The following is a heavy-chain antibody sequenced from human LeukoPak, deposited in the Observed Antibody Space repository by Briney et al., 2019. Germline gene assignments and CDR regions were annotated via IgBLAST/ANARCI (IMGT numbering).Heavy chain of an antibody. Sequence: SETLSLTCTVSGGSISSSSYYWGWIRQPPGKGLEWIGSIYYSGSTYYNPSLKSRVTISVDTSKNQFSLKLSSVTAADTAVYYCARAMIFPPDYYYYMDVWGKGTTVTISS. D-gene: IGHD3-22*01. CDR2: IYYSGST. CDR3: ARAMIFPPDYYYYMDV. V-gene: IGHV4-39*01. J-gene: IGHJ6*03. CDR1: GGSISSSSYY.